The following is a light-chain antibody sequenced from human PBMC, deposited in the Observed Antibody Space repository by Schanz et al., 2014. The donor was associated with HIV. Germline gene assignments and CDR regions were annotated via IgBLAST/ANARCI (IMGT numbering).Light chain of an antibody. J-gene: IGKJ2*01. CDR2: QAS. CDR3: QQCVTYPYT. Sequence: IQMTQSPSTVSASVGDRVTITCRASQTVGRLLAWYQQRPGRAPNLLIYQASALETGVPSRFSGSGSGTEFTLTISGLQPDDFANYYCQQCVTYPYTFGQGTKLDIK. CDR1: QTVGRL. V-gene: IGKV1-5*03.